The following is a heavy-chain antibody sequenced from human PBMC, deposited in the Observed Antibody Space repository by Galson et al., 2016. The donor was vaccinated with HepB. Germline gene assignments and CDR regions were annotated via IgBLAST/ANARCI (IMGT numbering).Heavy chain of an antibody. J-gene: IGHJ3*02. CDR2: VSGSSSSI. D-gene: IGHD3-3*01. V-gene: IGHV3-48*02. Sequence: SLRLSCAASGFSFSSHSMNWVRQAPGKGLEWVAYVSGSSSSIYYKDSVKGRFTISRDNAKKSVFLQMNSLREEDTAVYYCAREGAGYYGTSAFDMWGPGTRVIVSA. CDR1: GFSFSSHS. CDR3: AREGAGYYGTSAFDM.